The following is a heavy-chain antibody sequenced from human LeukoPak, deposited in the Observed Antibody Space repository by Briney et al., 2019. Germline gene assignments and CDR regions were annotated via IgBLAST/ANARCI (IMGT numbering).Heavy chain of an antibody. V-gene: IGHV3-21*01. Sequence: GGSLRLSCAASGFTFSSYSMNWVRQAPGKGLEWVSSISSSSSYIYYADSVKGRFTISRDNAKNSLYLQMNSLRAEDTAVYYCVAEQQLVWGEDYWGQGTLVTVSS. CDR1: GFTFSSYS. CDR3: VAEQQLVWGEDY. J-gene: IGHJ4*02. CDR2: ISSSSSYI. D-gene: IGHD6-13*01.